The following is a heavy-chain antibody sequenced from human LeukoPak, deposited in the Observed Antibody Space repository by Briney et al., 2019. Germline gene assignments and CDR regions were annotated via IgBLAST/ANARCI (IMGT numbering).Heavy chain of an antibody. Sequence: ASVKVSCKASGYTFTDYYMHWVRQAPGQGLEWMGWINPNNGGTSYAQKFQGRVTMTRDTSITTSYMELPSLTSDDTAVYYCARGYSSPVPNFDYWGQGTLVTVSS. D-gene: IGHD6-13*01. CDR3: ARGYSSPVPNFDY. CDR2: INPNNGGT. J-gene: IGHJ4*02. CDR1: GYTFTDYY. V-gene: IGHV1-2*02.